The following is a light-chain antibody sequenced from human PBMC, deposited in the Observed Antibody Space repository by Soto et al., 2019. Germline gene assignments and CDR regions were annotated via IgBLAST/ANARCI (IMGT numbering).Light chain of an antibody. CDR3: LQKYFYPFS. Sequence: AIQMTQSPSSLSASVGDRVTITCRASQGIRNDLDWFQQKPGKAPKLLIYAASTLQSGVPARFSGSGSGTDFTLTISSLQPEYFATYYCLQKYFYPFSFGPGTKVDIK. J-gene: IGKJ3*01. CDR2: AAS. CDR1: QGIRND. V-gene: IGKV1-6*01.